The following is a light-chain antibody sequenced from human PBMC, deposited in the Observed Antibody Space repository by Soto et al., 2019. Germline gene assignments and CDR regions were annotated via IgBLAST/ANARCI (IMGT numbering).Light chain of an antibody. V-gene: IGKV3-11*01. CDR1: QSVSSN. CDR3: QQHSDWPLT. Sequence: EIVLIQSPATLSLSPGERATLSCRASQSVSSNLAWYQQNPGQAPRLLIFDASNRATGIPARFSGSGSGTDVTLTISSLETEDFAVYYCQQHSDWPLTFGGGNKVEIK. CDR2: DAS. J-gene: IGKJ4*01.